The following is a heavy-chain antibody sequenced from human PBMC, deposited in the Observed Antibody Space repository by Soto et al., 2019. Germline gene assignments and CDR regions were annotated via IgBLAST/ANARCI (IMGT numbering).Heavy chain of an antibody. Sequence: SETLSLTCTVSGGSISSGGYYWSWIRQHPGKGLEWIGYIYYSGSTYYNPSLKSRVTISVDTSKNQFSLKLSSVTAADTAVYYCARGGLPIAARREGGWFDPWGQGTQVTVSS. J-gene: IGHJ5*02. D-gene: IGHD6-6*01. V-gene: IGHV4-31*03. CDR3: ARGGLPIAARREGGWFDP. CDR1: GGSISSGGYY. CDR2: IYYSGST.